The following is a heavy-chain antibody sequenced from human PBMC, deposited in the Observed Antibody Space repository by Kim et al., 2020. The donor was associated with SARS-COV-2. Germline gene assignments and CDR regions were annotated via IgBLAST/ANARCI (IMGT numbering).Heavy chain of an antibody. D-gene: IGHD2-2*02. CDR1: GGSFSDYQ. V-gene: IGHV4-34*01. CDR2: INHSGGT. CDR3: ARGRIVVVPSAILGLVPFWTSYYMDV. J-gene: IGHJ6*03. Sequence: SETLSLTCAVYGGSFSDYQWSWIRQAPGKGLEWIGEINHSGGTSYNPSLKSRVTISVDTSKNQFSLKLSSVTAVDTALYYCARGRIVVVPSAILGLVPFWTSYYMDVWGKGTTVTVSS.